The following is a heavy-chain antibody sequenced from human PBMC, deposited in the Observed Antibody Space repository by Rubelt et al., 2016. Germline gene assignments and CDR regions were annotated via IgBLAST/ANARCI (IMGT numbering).Heavy chain of an antibody. Sequence: QVQLQESGPGLVKPSETLSLTCTVSGGSISSYYWSWIRQPPGKGLEWIGYIYYSGSTNYNPSLKSRVAIPVAPSKNLFSLKLSSVTAADTAVYYWARRWGMRYPFDYWGQGTLVSVSS. CDR2: IYYSGST. V-gene: IGHV4-59*08. D-gene: IGHD2-8*01. CDR1: GGSISSYY. J-gene: IGHJ4*02. CDR3: ARRWGMRYPFDY.